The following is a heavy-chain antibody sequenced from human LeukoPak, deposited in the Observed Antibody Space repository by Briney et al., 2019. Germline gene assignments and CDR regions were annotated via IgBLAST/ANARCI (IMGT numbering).Heavy chain of an antibody. J-gene: IGHJ4*02. V-gene: IGHV1-18*01. Sequence: ASVKVSCKASGYTFTNYGISWVRQAPGQGLEWMGWINAYHGNTNYAQKLQDRVTLTTDTSTSTAYMELKSLRSDDTAVYYCARDGGDLDYWGQGTLVTVSS. D-gene: IGHD2-21*02. CDR3: ARDGGDLDY. CDR1: GYTFTNYG. CDR2: INAYHGNT.